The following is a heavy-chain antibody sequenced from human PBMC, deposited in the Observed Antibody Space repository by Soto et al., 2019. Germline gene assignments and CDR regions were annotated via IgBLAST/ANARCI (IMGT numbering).Heavy chain of an antibody. J-gene: IGHJ5*02. Sequence: QVQLQQWGAGLLKPSETLSLTCAVYGGSFSGYYWSWIRQPPGKGLEWIGEINHSGRTYYSPAPXXXXXXXXXXXXXXXXXXXXXXXXXXXXVYYWAREQWLVADWFDPWGQGTLVTVAS. D-gene: IGHD6-19*01. CDR3: AREQWLVADWFDP. V-gene: IGHV4-34*01. CDR2: INHSGRT. CDR1: GGSFSGYY.